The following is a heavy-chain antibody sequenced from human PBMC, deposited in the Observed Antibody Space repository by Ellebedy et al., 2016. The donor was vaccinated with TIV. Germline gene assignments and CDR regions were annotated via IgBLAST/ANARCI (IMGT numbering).Heavy chain of an antibody. Sequence: GGSLRLXXAASGFTFSSYSMNWVRQAPGKGLEWVANIKQDGSEKYYVDSVKGRFTISRDNAKNSLYLQMNSLRAEDTAVYYCARGAYYYDSSGTLDYWGQGTLVTVSS. V-gene: IGHV3-7*03. CDR3: ARGAYYYDSSGTLDY. CDR1: GFTFSSYS. CDR2: IKQDGSEK. J-gene: IGHJ4*02. D-gene: IGHD3-22*01.